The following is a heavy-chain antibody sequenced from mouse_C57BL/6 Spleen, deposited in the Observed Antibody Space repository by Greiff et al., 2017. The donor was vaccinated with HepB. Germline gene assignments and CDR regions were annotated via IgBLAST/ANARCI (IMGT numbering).Heavy chain of an antibody. V-gene: IGHV1-61*01. CDR1: GYTFTSYW. D-gene: IGHD2-4*01. J-gene: IGHJ3*01. CDR2: IYPSDSET. CDR3: ARSIYDYVLAY. Sequence: QVQLQQPGAELVRPGSSVKLSCKASGYTFTSYWMDWVKQRPGQGLEWIGNIYPSDSETHYNQKFKDKATLTVDKSSSTAYMQLSSLTSEDSAVYYCARSIYDYVLAYWGQGTLVTVSA.